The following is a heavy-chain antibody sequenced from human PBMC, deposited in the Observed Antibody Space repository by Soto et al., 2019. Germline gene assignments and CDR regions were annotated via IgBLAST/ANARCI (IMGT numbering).Heavy chain of an antibody. D-gene: IGHD3-16*01. J-gene: IGHJ5*01. CDR1: GYSITSGYY. CDR2: INHGGNT. V-gene: IGHV4-38-2*01. Sequence: LSLTCGVSGYSITSGYYLCWSRQPPGKRLEWIGSINHGGNTFYNPSLRSRVTFSVDTSKNQVSLRLNSVTAADTAVYYCGRSGDHYGSHIDSWGQGTLVTVSS. CDR3: GRSGDHYGSHIDS.